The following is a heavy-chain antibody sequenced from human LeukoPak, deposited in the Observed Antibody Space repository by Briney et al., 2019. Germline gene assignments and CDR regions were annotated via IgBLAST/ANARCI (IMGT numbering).Heavy chain of an antibody. D-gene: IGHD3-10*01. J-gene: IGHJ4*02. CDR1: GDSVSNNSAA. CDR3: ASQGHYYGSGSQNKIFDY. CDR2: TYYRSKWYN. V-gene: IGHV6-1*01. Sequence: SQTLSLTCAISGDSVSNNSAAWNWIRQSPSRGLEWLGRTYYRSKWYNDYAVSVKSRITINPDTSKNQFSLQLNSVTPEDTAVYYCASQGHYYGSGSQNKIFDYWGQGTLVTVSS.